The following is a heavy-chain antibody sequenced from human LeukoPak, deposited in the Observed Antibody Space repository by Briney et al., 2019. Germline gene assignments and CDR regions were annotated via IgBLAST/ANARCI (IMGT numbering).Heavy chain of an antibody. J-gene: IGHJ4*02. CDR3: ASPVKYYDTWSGYPPFDY. CDR1: GGAFNNFA. CDR2: IIPMSGTA. D-gene: IGHD3-3*01. V-gene: IGHV1-69*13. Sequence: ASVKVSCKASGGAFNNFAISWVRQAPGQGLEWVGGIIPMSGTANYAQKFQGRVTITADESTSTAYMELSSLRSEDTAIYYCASPVKYYDTWSGYPPFDYWGQGTLVTVSS.